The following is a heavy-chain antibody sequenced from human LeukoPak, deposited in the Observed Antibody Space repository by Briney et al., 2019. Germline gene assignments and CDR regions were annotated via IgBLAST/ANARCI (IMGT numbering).Heavy chain of an antibody. Sequence: SETLSLTCTVSGGSISSSSYYWSWIRQPAGKGLEWIGRIYTSGSTNYNPSLKSRVTMSVDTSKNQFSLKLSSVTAADTAVYYCARDQYLDYWGQGTLVTVSS. CDR3: ARDQYLDY. J-gene: IGHJ4*02. V-gene: IGHV4-61*02. CDR2: IYTSGST. D-gene: IGHD4-11*01. CDR1: GGSISSSSYY.